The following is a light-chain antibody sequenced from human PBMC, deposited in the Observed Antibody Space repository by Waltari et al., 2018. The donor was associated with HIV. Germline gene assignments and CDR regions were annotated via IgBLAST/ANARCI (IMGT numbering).Light chain of an antibody. CDR2: WAS. J-gene: IGKJ1*01. CDR3: QQYHVTPPT. V-gene: IGKV4-1*01. Sequence: DIVMTQSPDSLTVSLGARATISCKSSQSVRHTSNNKYFLAWYQQKSGQAPKLLICWASTRESGVPARFSGSGSGTNFSLTINNLQSEAVAVYYCQQYHVTPPTFGQGT. CDR1: QSVRHTSNNKYF.